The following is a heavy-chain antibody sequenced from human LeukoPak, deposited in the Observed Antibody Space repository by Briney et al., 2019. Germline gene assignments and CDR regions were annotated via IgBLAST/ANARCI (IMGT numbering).Heavy chain of an antibody. CDR2: IYYSGNS. CDR1: GGSISTYY. D-gene: IGHD3-22*01. J-gene: IGHJ5*02. V-gene: IGHV4-59*01. Sequence: SETLSLTCTVSGGSISTYYWSWIRQPPGKGLEWIGYIYYSGNSNYNPSLKSRVTISVDTSKNQFSLRLSSVTAADTAVYYCAGLGASGNGYLSWFDPWGQGTLVTVSS. CDR3: AGLGASGNGYLSWFDP.